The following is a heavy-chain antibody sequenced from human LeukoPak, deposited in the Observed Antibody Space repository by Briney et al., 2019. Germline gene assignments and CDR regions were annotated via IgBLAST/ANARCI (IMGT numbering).Heavy chain of an antibody. CDR3: ARDLTTTVTMGY. D-gene: IGHD4-11*01. CDR1: GFTFSDYS. CDR2: ISSRSRTI. V-gene: IGHV3-48*02. J-gene: IGHJ4*02. Sequence: GGSLRLSCAASGFTFSDYSMNWVRQAPGKGLEWVSYISSRSRTIYYADSVKGRFTISRDNGKNSLYLQMNSLRDEDTAVYYSARDLTTTVTMGYWGQGTLVTVSS.